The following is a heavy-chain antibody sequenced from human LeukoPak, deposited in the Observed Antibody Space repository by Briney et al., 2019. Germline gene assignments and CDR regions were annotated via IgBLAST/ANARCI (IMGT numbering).Heavy chain of an antibody. D-gene: IGHD5-12*01. CDR2: ISIDGSEK. Sequence: GRSLRLSCAASGFTFSTYGMHWVRQAPGKGLEWVAVISIDGSEKYYADSVKGRFTISRDNSKNTLYLQLNSLRGDDTAIYYCANPQSRGYDYLDYWGLGTLVTVSS. J-gene: IGHJ4*02. CDR3: ANPQSRGYDYLDY. CDR1: GFTFSTYG. V-gene: IGHV3-30*18.